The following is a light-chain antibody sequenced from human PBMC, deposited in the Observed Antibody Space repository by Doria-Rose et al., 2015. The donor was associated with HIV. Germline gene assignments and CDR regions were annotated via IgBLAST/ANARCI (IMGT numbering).Light chain of an antibody. CDR1: QSFSSTY. V-gene: IGKV3-20*01. CDR3: HQYGTSWT. Sequence: EIVLTQSPGTLSLSPGERATLSCRAGQSFSSTYLAWYQQKPGQAPSLLIYDGSTRATGIPDGFSASGSGTDFTLTINRLEPEDFALYYCHQYGTSWTFGQGTKVEI. CDR2: DGS. J-gene: IGKJ1*01.